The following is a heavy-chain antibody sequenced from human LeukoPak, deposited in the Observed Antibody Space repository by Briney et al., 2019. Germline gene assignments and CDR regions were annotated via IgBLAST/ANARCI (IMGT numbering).Heavy chain of an antibody. V-gene: IGHV1-18*01. D-gene: IGHD2-2*01. CDR1: GYTFTSYG. CDR3: ARYCNSTSCKWDLGNY. J-gene: IGHJ4*02. CDR2: ISAYNGNT. Sequence: ASVRVSCKASGYTFTSYGISWVRQAPGQGLEWMGWISAYNGNTNYAQKPQGRVTMTTDTSTSTAYMELRSLRSDDTAVYYCARYCNSTSCKWDLGNYWGQGTLVTVSS.